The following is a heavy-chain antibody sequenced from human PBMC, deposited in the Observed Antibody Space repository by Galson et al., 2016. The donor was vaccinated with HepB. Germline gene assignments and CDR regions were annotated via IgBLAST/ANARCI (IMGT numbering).Heavy chain of an antibody. CDR2: ISRSGDST. D-gene: IGHD1-26*01. Sequence: LRLSCAASGFIFSDYGMTWVRQAPGKGLEVVSSISRSGDSTDYADSVKGRFTISRDNSKNTLSLQMNSLRAEDTAVYYCVQGSTAPAVWGKGTTVTVSS. J-gene: IGHJ6*04. V-gene: IGHV3-23*01. CDR3: VQGSTAPAV. CDR1: GFIFSDYG.